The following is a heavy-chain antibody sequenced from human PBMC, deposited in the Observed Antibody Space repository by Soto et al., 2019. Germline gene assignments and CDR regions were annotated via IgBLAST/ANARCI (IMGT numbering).Heavy chain of an antibody. Sequence: GASVKVSCKASGGTFSSYAISWVRQAPGQGLEWMGGIIPILGTANYAQKFQGRVTITADESTSTAYLQWSSLKASDTAMYYCARRMYSSHNWFDPWGQGTQVTSPQ. J-gene: IGHJ5*02. CDR3: ARRMYSSHNWFDP. CDR2: IIPILGTA. D-gene: IGHD6-13*01. V-gene: IGHV1-69*13. CDR1: GGTFSSYA.